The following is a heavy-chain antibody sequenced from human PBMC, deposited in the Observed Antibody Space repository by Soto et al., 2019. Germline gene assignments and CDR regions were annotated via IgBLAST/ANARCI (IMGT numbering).Heavy chain of an antibody. CDR1: GFSLSTSGMC. D-gene: IGHD6-13*01. V-gene: IGHV2-70*01. CDR3: ARSIAAAGIENWFDP. J-gene: IGHJ5*02. CDR2: IDWDDDK. Sequence: SGPTLVKTTQTLTMTCTFSGFSLSTSGMCVSWIRQPPGKALEWLALIDWDDDKYYSTSLKTRLTISKDTSKNQVVLTMTNMDPVDTATYYCARSIAAAGIENWFDPWGQGTLVTVSS.